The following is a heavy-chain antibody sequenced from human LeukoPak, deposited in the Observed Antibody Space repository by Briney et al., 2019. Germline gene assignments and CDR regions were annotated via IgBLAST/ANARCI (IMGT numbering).Heavy chain of an antibody. CDR3: ARDGAMAYFDY. V-gene: IGHV4-31*03. Sequence: SETLSLTCTVSGGSISSGGYYWSWIRQHPGKGLEWIGYIYYSGSTYYNPSLKSRVTISVDTSKNQFSLKLSSVTAADTAVYYCARDGAMAYFDYWGQGTLVTVSS. CDR2: IYYSGST. J-gene: IGHJ4*02. CDR1: GGSISSGGYY. D-gene: IGHD4/OR15-4a*01.